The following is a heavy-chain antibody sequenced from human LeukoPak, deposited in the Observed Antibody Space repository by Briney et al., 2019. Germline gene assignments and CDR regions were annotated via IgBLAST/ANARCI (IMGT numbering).Heavy chain of an antibody. Sequence: PGGSLRLSCAACGFTFSSYGFHGVRQAPGEGREWVAVIWYDESNKYYADGVKGRFTICRESSKNTLYLQMNSLRADDTAVYYCAEDGSGGGWKWFDPWGQGTLVTGSS. D-gene: IGHD2-15*01. CDR1: GFTFSSYG. J-gene: IGHJ5*02. CDR3: AEDGSGGGWKWFDP. V-gene: IGHV3-33*06. CDR2: IWYDESNK.